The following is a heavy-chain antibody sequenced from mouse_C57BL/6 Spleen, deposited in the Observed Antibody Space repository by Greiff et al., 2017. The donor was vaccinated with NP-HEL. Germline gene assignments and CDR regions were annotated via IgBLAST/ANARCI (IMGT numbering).Heavy chain of an antibody. J-gene: IGHJ1*03. D-gene: IGHD2-2*01. CDR3: ASYGYTGYFDV. Sequence: QVQLQQSGPGLVQPSQSLSITCTVSGFSLTSYGVHWVRQSPGKGLEWLGVIGSGGSTDYNAAFISRLSISKDNSKSQVFFKMNSLQADDTAIYYCASYGYTGYFDVWGTGTTVTVSS. V-gene: IGHV2-2*01. CDR1: GFSLTSYG. CDR2: IGSGGST.